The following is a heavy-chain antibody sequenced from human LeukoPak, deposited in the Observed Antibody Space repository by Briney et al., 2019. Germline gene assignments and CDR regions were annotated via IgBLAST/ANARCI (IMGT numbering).Heavy chain of an antibody. CDR1: GFTFSRHA. V-gene: IGHV3-23*01. Sequence: GGSLRLSCAVSGFTFSRHAMSWVRQAPGKGLEWVSAISGSGGSTYYADSVKGRFTISRDNSKNTLYLQMNSLRAEDTAVHYCAKDPYDFWSGYSRDYYFDYWGQGTLVTVSS. J-gene: IGHJ4*02. CDR2: ISGSGGST. D-gene: IGHD3-3*01. CDR3: AKDPYDFWSGYSRDYYFDY.